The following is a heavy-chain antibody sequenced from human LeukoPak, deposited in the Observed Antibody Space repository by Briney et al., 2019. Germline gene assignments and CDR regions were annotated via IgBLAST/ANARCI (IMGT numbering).Heavy chain of an antibody. CDR1: GFTFSSYA. V-gene: IGHV3-23*01. J-gene: IGHJ4*02. D-gene: IGHD3-9*01. CDR3: AKAQYYDILTGPDLN. Sequence: PGGSLRLSCAASGFTFSSYAMSWVRQAPWQGLEWVSVISGSGGSTYYADSVKGRFTISRDNSKNTLYLQMNSLRAEDTAVYYCAKAQYYDILTGPDLNWGQGTLVTVSS. CDR2: ISGSGGST.